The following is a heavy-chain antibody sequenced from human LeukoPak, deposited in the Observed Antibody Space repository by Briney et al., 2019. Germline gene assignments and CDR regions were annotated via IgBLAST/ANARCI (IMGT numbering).Heavy chain of an antibody. CDR3: ACYSDSYGSY. V-gene: IGHV4-34*01. D-gene: IGHD5-18*01. Sequence: SETLSLTCAVYGGSFSGYYWSWIRQPPGKGLEWIGEINHSGSTNSNPSLKSRVTISVDTSKNQFSLKLSSVTAADTAVYYCACYSDSYGSYWGQGTLVTVSS. CDR1: GGSFSGYY. J-gene: IGHJ4*02. CDR2: INHSGST.